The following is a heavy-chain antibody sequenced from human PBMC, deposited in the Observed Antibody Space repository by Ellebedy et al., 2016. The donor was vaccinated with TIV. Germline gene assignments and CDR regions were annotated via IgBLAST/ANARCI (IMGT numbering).Heavy chain of an antibody. CDR3: ARMSEDGYYFDF. D-gene: IGHD3-3*01. Sequence: GESLKISXTVSGYSFISHWIAWVRQMPGRGLEWVGRIDPTDSNTRYSPAFQGHVTISVDMSKSTAYLQWSSLEASDPVMYFCARMSEDGYYFDFWGQGTLVTVSS. CDR1: GYSFISHW. V-gene: IGHV5-10-1*01. J-gene: IGHJ4*02. CDR2: IDPTDSNT.